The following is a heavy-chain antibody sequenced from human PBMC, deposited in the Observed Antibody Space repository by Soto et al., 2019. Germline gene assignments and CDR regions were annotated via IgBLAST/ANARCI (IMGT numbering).Heavy chain of an antibody. Sequence: SETLSLTCAVYGGSFSGYYWSWIRQPPGKGLEWIGGYSGFTDYNPSLESRATISVDHSKNQFSLTLRSVTAADTAVYYCARDYGDYSFFFDYWSQGALVTVSS. J-gene: IGHJ4*02. CDR3: ARDYGDYSFFFDY. D-gene: IGHD4-17*01. CDR2: YSGFT. CDR1: GGSFSGYY. V-gene: IGHV4-34*11.